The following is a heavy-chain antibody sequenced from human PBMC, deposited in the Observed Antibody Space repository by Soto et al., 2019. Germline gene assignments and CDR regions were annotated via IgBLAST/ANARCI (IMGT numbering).Heavy chain of an antibody. J-gene: IGHJ3*02. CDR2: IYYSGSA. D-gene: IGHD6-13*01. CDR1: GGSITIDGYY. Sequence: SETLSLTCTVSGGSITIDGYYWSWIRQHPGKGLEWIGYIYYSGSAYYNPSLKSRVTISIDTSKNHFSLNLRSVIAADTAVYYCARSRLIAAAGDDAFDIWGQGTMVTV. V-gene: IGHV4-31*03. CDR3: ARSRLIAAAGDDAFDI.